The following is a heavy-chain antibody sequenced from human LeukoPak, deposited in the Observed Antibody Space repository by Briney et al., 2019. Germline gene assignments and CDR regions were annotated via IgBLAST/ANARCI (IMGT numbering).Heavy chain of an antibody. Sequence: GGSLRLSCAASGFTFDDYSMHWVRQAPGKSLEWVSLITGDGHITYYADSVKGRFTISRDNSKNSLYLQMSSLRTEDTALYYCARDIRGSSSWGQGTLVTVSS. CDR1: GFTFDDYS. D-gene: IGHD5-18*01. CDR3: ARDIRGSSS. J-gene: IGHJ4*02. CDR2: ITGDGHIT. V-gene: IGHV3-43*01.